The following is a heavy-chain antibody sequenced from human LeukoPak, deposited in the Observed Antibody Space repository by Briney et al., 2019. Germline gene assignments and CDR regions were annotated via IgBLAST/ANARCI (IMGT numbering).Heavy chain of an antibody. J-gene: IGHJ4*02. D-gene: IGHD3-10*01. CDR3: ARIRGYYGSGSYIDY. V-gene: IGHV3-30-3*01. CDR1: GFTFSSYA. CDR2: ISYDGSNK. Sequence: PGGSLRLSCAASGFTFSSYAMHWVRQAPGKGLKWVAVISYDGSNKYYADSVKGRFTISRDNSKNTLYLQMNSLRAEDTAVYYCARIRGYYGSGSYIDYWGQGTLVTVSS.